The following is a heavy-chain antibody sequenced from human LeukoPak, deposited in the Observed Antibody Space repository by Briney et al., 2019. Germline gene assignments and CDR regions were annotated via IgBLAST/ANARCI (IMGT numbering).Heavy chain of an antibody. J-gene: IGHJ4*02. V-gene: IGHV3-53*01. CDR3: ARAGAEQLLFDY. CDR2: IYSGGST. Sequence: GGSLRLSCAASGFTVSSNYMSWVRQAPGKGLEWVSVIYSGGSTYYADSVKGRFTISRDNSKNTLYLQMNSLRAEGTAVYYCARAGAEQLLFDYWGQGTLVTVSS. D-gene: IGHD6-6*01. CDR1: GFTVSSNY.